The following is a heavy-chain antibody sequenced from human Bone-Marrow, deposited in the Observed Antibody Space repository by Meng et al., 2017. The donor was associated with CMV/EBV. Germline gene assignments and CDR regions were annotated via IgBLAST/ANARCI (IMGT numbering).Heavy chain of an antibody. J-gene: IGHJ6*02. CDR1: GGSFSGYY. Sequence: SQTLSLTCAVYGGSFSGYYWSWIRQPPGKGLEWIGYIYYSGSTNYNPSLKSRVTISVDTSKNQFSLKLSSVTAADTAVYYCARDTLLYYYGMDVWVQGTTVTVSS. V-gene: IGHV4-59*01. CDR3: ARDTLLYYYGMDV. CDR2: IYYSGST.